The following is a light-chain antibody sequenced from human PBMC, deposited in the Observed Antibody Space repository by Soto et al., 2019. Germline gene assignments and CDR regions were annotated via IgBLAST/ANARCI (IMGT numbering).Light chain of an antibody. Sequence: QSALTQPRSVSGSPGQSVTISCTGTSSDLGGYNFVSWYQHHPGKAPKLMIYDVSKRPSGVPDRFSGSKSGNTASLTISGLQAEDGADYYCCSYAGSYTWVFGGGTKVTVL. J-gene: IGLJ3*02. CDR2: DVS. CDR1: SSDLGGYNF. CDR3: CSYAGSYTWV. V-gene: IGLV2-11*01.